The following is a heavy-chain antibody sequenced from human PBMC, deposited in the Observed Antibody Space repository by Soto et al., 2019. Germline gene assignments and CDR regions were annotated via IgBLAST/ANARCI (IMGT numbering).Heavy chain of an antibody. V-gene: IGHV3-9*01. CDR2: ISWNSETI. CDR3: AKDMKWGGMTTIHYFDS. CDR1: GFTVVDYA. D-gene: IGHD4-17*01. J-gene: IGHJ4*02. Sequence: GGSLRLSCAASGFTVVDYAMHWVRQAPRKGLEWVSGISWNSETIDYADSVKGRFTISRDNAKSSLFLQMNSLRPDDTALYYCAKDMKWGGMTTIHYFDSWGQGTLVTSPQ.